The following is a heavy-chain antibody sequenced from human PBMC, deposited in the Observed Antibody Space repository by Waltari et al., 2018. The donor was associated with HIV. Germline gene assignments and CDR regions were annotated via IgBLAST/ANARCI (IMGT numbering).Heavy chain of an antibody. D-gene: IGHD3-10*02. J-gene: IGHJ4*02. Sequence: QVHLAETGGGVVQPGESLTLSCATSNFTFSVYAMAWVSEAPGRGPECVHLIHPVVSICFHAHAVWGHFSISRIDSKNTLYLRMTKVSAEPTAVYYCARPRSYRVPVQGGPPSRSFDFWGQGPLVTVSS. CDR3: ARPRSYRVPVQGGPPSRSFDF. V-gene: IGHV3-33*01. CDR2: IHPVVSIC. CDR1: NFTFSVYA.